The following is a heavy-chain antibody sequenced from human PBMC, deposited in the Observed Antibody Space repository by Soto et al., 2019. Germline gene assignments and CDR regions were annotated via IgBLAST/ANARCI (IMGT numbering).Heavy chain of an antibody. CDR1: GYTFTDHY. V-gene: IGHV1-2*02. Sequence: ASVKVSCKASGYTFTDHYMHWVRQAPGQGLEWMGWVNLNSGVTNSAQKFQGRVTLTRDTSITTAYLGLSRLKSDDTALYYCARGLYSSSSPDSWGQGTLVTVSS. CDR3: ARGLYSSSSPDS. J-gene: IGHJ4*02. D-gene: IGHD6-6*01. CDR2: VNLNSGVT.